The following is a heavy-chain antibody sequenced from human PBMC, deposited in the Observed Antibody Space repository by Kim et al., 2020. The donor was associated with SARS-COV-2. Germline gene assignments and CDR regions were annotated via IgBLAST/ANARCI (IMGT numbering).Heavy chain of an antibody. J-gene: IGHJ4*02. Sequence: GGSLRLSCAASGFTFSNAWMSWVRQAPGKGLEWVGRIKSKTDGGTTDYAAPVKGRFTISRDDSKNTLYLQMNSLKTEDTAVYYCTTDWGTDYDYVWGSYRPMGGSYWGQGTLVTVSS. CDR2: IKSKTDGGTT. CDR3: TTDWGTDYDYVWGSYRPMGGSY. D-gene: IGHD3-16*02. CDR1: GFTFSNAW. V-gene: IGHV3-15*01.